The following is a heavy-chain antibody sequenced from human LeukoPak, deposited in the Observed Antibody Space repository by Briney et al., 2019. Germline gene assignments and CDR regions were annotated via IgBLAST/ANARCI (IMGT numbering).Heavy chain of an antibody. CDR1: GYTFTSYV. Sequence: GASVKVSCKASGYTFTSYVISWVRQAPGQGLEWMGWISAYNGNTNYAQKLQGRVTMTTDTSTSTAYMELRSLRSDDTAVYYCAAGGGYCSSTSCYNDYYYYGMDVWGQGTTVTVSS. J-gene: IGHJ6*02. CDR2: ISAYNGNT. CDR3: AAGGGYCSSTSCYNDYYYYGMDV. V-gene: IGHV1-18*01. D-gene: IGHD2-2*02.